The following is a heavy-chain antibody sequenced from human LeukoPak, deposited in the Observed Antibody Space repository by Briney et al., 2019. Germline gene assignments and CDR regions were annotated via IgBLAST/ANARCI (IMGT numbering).Heavy chain of an antibody. Sequence: PSETLSLTCAVSGGSISTFHWSWIRQPPGKGLEWIGYIYHSGTTNYSPSLKSRVTISVDTSKNQLSLKLSSVTAADTAVYYCARDRKATSWFDPWGQGTLVTVSS. CDR3: ARDRKATSWFDP. J-gene: IGHJ5*02. CDR2: IYHSGTT. CDR1: GGSISTFH. D-gene: IGHD5-12*01. V-gene: IGHV4-59*01.